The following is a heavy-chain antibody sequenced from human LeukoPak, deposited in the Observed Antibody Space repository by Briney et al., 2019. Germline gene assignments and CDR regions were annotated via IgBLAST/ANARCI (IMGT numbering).Heavy chain of an antibody. Sequence: PSETLSLTCTVSGGSISSYYWSWIRQPPGKGLEWIGYIYYSGSTNYNPSLKSRVTMSLDTSRNQFSLRLTSVTAADTGIYYCAREGLWFGAWFDPWGQGTLVTVSA. CDR3: AREGLWFGAWFDP. V-gene: IGHV4-59*12. D-gene: IGHD3-10*01. J-gene: IGHJ5*02. CDR2: IYYSGST. CDR1: GGSISSYY.